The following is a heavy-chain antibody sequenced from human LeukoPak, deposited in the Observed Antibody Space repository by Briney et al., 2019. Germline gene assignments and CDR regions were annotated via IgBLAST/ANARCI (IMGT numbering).Heavy chain of an antibody. CDR2: ISSSGYTI. V-gene: IGHV3-48*03. D-gene: IGHD3-10*01. Sequence: QAGGSLRLSCAASGFTFSSYEMNWVRQAPGKGLEWVSYISSSGYTIYYADSVKGRFTISRDNAKNSLYLQMNSLRAEDTAVYYCTKHASYYYGSGDDYWGQGTLVTVSS. CDR3: TKHASYYYGSGDDY. CDR1: GFTFSSYE. J-gene: IGHJ4*02.